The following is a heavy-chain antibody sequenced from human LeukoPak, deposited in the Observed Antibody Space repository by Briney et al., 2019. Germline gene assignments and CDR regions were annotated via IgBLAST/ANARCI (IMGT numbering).Heavy chain of an antibody. CDR3: ARDHSNWNYAPDF. J-gene: IGHJ4*02. CDR1: GYTFTRYG. V-gene: IGHV1-18*01. D-gene: IGHD1-7*01. Sequence: ASVKVSCKASGYTFTRYGISWVRQAPGQGLQWLGWISASNGNTNYAQKFRDRVTMSTDTSTGTAYLDVRSLTSDDTAVYYCARDHSNWNYAPDFWGQGTLVIVSS. CDR2: ISASNGNT.